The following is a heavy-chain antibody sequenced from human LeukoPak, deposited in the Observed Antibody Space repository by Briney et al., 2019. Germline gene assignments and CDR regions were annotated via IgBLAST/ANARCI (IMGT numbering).Heavy chain of an antibody. J-gene: IGHJ5*02. CDR3: ARDYPLDIVGVVVALRPYNWFDP. V-gene: IGHV4-39*07. CDR2: IYYSGST. Sequence: SETLSLTCTDSGGSMSSSSYYWGWIRQPPGKGLGWIGSIYYSGSTYYNPSLKSRVTISIDTSKNQFSLKLRSVTAADTAVYDCARDYPLDIVGVVVALRPYNWFDPWGQGTLVTVSS. D-gene: IGHD2-15*01. CDR1: GGSMSSSSYY.